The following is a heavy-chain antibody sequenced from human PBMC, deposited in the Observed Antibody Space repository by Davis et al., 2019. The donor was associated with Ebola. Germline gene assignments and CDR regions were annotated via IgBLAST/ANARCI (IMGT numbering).Heavy chain of an antibody. CDR1: GGSISSGGYY. CDR3: ARIRGATGEFGMDV. Sequence: LRLSCTVSGGSISSGGYYWSWIRQHPGKGLEWIGYIYYSGSTYYNPSLKSRVTISVDTSKNQFSLKLSSVTAADTAVYYCARIRGATGEFGMDVWGQGTTVTVSS. J-gene: IGHJ6*02. CDR2: IYYSGST. V-gene: IGHV4-31*03. D-gene: IGHD1-26*01.